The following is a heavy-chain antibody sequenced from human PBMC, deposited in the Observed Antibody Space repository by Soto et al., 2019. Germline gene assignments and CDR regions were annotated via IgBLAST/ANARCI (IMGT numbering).Heavy chain of an antibody. Sequence: PGGSLRLSCAASGFTFSDHYIDWVRQAPGKGLEWVGNIRQDGSEKNYVDSVKGRFTISRDNAKNSLYLQMNSLRAEDTAVYYCAREIVVARGASYFDYWGPGTLVTVSS. V-gene: IGHV3-7*04. J-gene: IGHJ4*02. D-gene: IGHD2-2*01. CDR1: GFTFSDHY. CDR2: IRQDGSEK. CDR3: AREIVVARGASYFDY.